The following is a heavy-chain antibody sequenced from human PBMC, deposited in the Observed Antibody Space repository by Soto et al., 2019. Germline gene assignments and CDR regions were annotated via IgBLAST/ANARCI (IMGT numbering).Heavy chain of an antibody. CDR2: IKEDGSEK. J-gene: IGHJ3*02. Sequence: VQLVESGGGLVQPGGSLRLSCAASGFTFSSYWMRWVRQAPGKGLEWVANIKEDGSEKYYVDSVKGRFTISRDNAENSLYLQMSGLRAEDTAVYYCARGFKSAFDIWGQGTMVTVSS. V-gene: IGHV3-7*05. CDR1: GFTFSSYW. CDR3: ARGFKSAFDI.